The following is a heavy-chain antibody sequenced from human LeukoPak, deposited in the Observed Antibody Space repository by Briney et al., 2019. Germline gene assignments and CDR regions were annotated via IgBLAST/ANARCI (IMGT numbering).Heavy chain of an antibody. CDR1: GLTFDDYA. V-gene: IGHV3-9*01. CDR2: ISWNSGTI. Sequence: GGSLRLSCAASGLTFDDYAMHWVRQVPGKGLEWVSGISWNSGTIGYGDSVKGRFSISRDNAKNSLHLQMNSLRPDDTALYYCAKGTEIVGTAPLDSWGQGTLVTVSS. J-gene: IGHJ4*02. D-gene: IGHD5-12*01. CDR3: AKGTEIVGTAPLDS.